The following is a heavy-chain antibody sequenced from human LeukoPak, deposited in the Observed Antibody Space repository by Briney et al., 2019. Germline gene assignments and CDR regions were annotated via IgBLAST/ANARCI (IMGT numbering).Heavy chain of an antibody. CDR2: TYYRSKWYN. Sequence: SQTLSLTCAISGDSVSGNSAAWNWIRQSPSRGLEWLGRTYYRSKWYNDYAVSVKSRITINPDTSKNQFSLKLSSVTAADTAVYYCARRGTLLWFGAFPEYYFDYWGQGTLVTVSS. CDR3: ARRGTLLWFGAFPEYYFDY. V-gene: IGHV6-1*01. D-gene: IGHD3-10*01. CDR1: GDSVSGNSAA. J-gene: IGHJ4*02.